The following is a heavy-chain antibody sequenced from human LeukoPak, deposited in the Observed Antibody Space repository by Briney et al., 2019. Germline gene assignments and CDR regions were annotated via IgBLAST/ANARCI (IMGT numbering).Heavy chain of an antibody. CDR2: IYHSGST. J-gene: IGHJ5*02. D-gene: IGHD1-26*01. CDR1: GYSISSGYY. Sequence: SETLSLTCTVSGYSISSGYYWGWIRQPPGKGLEWIGSIYHSGSTYYNPSLKSRVTISVDTSKNQFSLKLSSVTAADTAVYYCARVHSGSYSLGWFDPWGQGTLVTVSS. V-gene: IGHV4-38-2*02. CDR3: ARVHSGSYSLGWFDP.